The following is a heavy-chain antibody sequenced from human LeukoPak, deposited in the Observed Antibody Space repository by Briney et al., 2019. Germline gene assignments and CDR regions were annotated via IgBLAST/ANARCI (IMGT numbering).Heavy chain of an antibody. J-gene: IGHJ5*02. Sequence: PGGSLRPSCAASGFTFSSNHMSWVRQAPGKGLEWVSVIYSGGNTYYADSVKGRFTVSRDNSKNTLYLQMNSLRAEDTAVYYCVRDLTWGQGTLVTVSS. CDR2: IYSGGNT. CDR3: VRDLT. V-gene: IGHV3-53*01. CDR1: GFTFSSNH.